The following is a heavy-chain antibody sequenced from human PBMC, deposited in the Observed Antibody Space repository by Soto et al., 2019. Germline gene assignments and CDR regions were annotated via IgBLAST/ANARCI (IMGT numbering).Heavy chain of an antibody. D-gene: IGHD4-17*01. CDR3: ARDPWVGDIGDY. Sequence: DVQLVESGGGLVLRGESLRLSCAASGFTVGSAYMSWVRQAPGKGLEWVAGIYSGGNTYYADSVKGRFTISRDTSKNRLYLQMNSVRAEVAAIYYCARDPWVGDIGDYWGQGTLVTVSS. J-gene: IGHJ4*02. V-gene: IGHV3-66*01. CDR2: IYSGGNT. CDR1: GFTVGSAY.